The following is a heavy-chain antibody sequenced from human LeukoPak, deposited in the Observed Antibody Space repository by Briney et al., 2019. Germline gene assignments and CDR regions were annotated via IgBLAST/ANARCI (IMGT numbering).Heavy chain of an antibody. CDR2: IQQDGSEE. CDR1: GFTFNTYS. Sequence: GGSLRLSCAASGFTFNTYSMGWVRQAPGKGLECVANIQQDGSEEYCVDSVKGRFTIPRDNAKNSLYLQMNSLRAEDTAIYYCARWRWQQSEFDYWGQGSLVTVSS. V-gene: IGHV3-7*01. CDR3: ARWRWQQSEFDY. D-gene: IGHD5-24*01. J-gene: IGHJ4*02.